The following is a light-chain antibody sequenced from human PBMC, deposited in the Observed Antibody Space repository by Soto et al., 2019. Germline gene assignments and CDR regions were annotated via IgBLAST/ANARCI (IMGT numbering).Light chain of an antibody. Sequence: ALTQPASVSGSPGQSITLSCTGTSSDVGSYNLVSWYQQHPGKAPKLMIYEGSKRPSGVSNRFSGSKSGNTASLTISGLQAEDEADYYCCSYAGSSTVVFGGGTKLTVL. CDR2: EGS. J-gene: IGLJ2*01. CDR3: CSYAGSSTVV. CDR1: SSDVGSYNL. V-gene: IGLV2-23*01.